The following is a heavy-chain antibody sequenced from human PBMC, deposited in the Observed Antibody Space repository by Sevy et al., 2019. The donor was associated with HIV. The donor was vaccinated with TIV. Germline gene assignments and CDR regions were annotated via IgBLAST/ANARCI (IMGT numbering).Heavy chain of an antibody. J-gene: IGHJ4*02. V-gene: IGHV1-24*01. CDR1: GYTLTELS. CDR3: ATTKDCYDSIRYPFDY. Sequence: ASVKVSCKVSGYTLTELSMHWLRQAPGKGLEWVGSFDPEDGETVYEHNFQGRVSMTEDTSTDTSYMEVISLKFEDTAVYYCATTKDCYDSIRYPFDYWGQGTLVTVSS. D-gene: IGHD3-22*01. CDR2: FDPEDGET.